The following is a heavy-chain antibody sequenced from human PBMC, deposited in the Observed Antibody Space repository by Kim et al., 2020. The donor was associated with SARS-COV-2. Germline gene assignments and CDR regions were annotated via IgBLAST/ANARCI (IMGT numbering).Heavy chain of an antibody. J-gene: IGHJ4*02. V-gene: IGHV1-2*06. D-gene: IGHD6-13*01. Sequence: ASVKVSCKASGYTLTGYYMHWVRQAPGQGLEWMGRINPNSGGTNYAQKFQGRVTMTRDTSISTAYMELSRLRSDDTAVYYCARDFPSRTSQQLVFRNWGQGTLVTPSS. CDR2: INPNSGGT. CDR3: ARDFPSRTSQQLVFRN. CDR1: GYTLTGYY.